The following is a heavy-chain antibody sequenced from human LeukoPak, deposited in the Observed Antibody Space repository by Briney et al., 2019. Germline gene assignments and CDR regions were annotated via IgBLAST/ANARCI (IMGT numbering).Heavy chain of an antibody. D-gene: IGHD3-22*01. CDR2: IYHSGST. V-gene: IGHV4-38-2*02. CDR1: HYSISSNYY. CDR3: ARSSGYMSY. J-gene: IGHJ4*02. Sequence: SETLSLTCTVSHYSISSNYYWGWIRQPPGKGLEWIGSIYHSGSTYYNPSLKSRVTISVDTAKNQFSLKLTSVTAADTAVYYCARSSGYMSYWGQGTLVTVSS.